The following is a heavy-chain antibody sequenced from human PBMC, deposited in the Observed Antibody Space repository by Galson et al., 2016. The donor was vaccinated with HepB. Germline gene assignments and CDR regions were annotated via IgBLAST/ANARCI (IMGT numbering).Heavy chain of an antibody. J-gene: IGHJ5*02. CDR1: EFTFSDYW. CDR2: IKQDGSEK. D-gene: IGHD3-16*01. Sequence: SLRLSCAASEFTFSDYWMSWVRQAPGKGLEWVANIKQDGSEKYYVDSVKGRFTISRDNAKKSLYLQMNNVRTEDTAVYYCAREQMDNVWGKYHFFRVPNWFDPWGQGILVTVSS. V-gene: IGHV3-7*03. CDR3: AREQMDNVWGKYHFFRVPNWFDP.